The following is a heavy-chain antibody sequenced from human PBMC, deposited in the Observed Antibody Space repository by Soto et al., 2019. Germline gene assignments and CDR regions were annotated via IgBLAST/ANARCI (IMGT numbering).Heavy chain of an antibody. J-gene: IGHJ6*02. CDR1: GGSITDYY. V-gene: IGHV4-59*08. Sequence: AETLSLTCAVSGGSITDYYWSWVRQPPGNGLEWIGYIYHGGSANYSPSLKSRVTISLNTSKSQFYMTLTSVTAADTAVYYCASSSLYGMDVWGQGATVTVSS. CDR2: IYHGGSA. CDR3: ASSSLYGMDV.